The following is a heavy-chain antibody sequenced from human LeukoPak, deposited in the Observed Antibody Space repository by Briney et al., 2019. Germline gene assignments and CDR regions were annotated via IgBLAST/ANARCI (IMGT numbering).Heavy chain of an antibody. Sequence: SETLSLTCTVSGGSISSYYWSWIRQPPGKGLEWIGYIYYSGSTNYNPSLKSRVTISGDTSKSQFSLKLSSVTAADTAVYYCARHRIIAAIGAFDYWGQGTLVTVSS. CDR1: GGSISSYY. V-gene: IGHV4-59*08. CDR3: ARHRIIAAIGAFDY. CDR2: IYYSGST. D-gene: IGHD6-6*01. J-gene: IGHJ4*02.